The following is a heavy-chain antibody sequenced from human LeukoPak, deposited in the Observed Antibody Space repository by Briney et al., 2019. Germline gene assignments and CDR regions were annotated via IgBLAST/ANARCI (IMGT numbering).Heavy chain of an antibody. J-gene: IGHJ4*02. Sequence: ETLSLTCAVYGGSFSGYYWSWVRQAPGKGLEWVSAISGSGGSTYYADSVKGRFTISRDNSKNTLYLQMNSLRAEDTAVYYCAKVLDHGGDYWGQGTLVTVSS. CDR2: ISGSGGST. CDR1: GGSFSGYY. CDR3: AKVLDHGGDY. V-gene: IGHV3-23*01. D-gene: IGHD3-3*01.